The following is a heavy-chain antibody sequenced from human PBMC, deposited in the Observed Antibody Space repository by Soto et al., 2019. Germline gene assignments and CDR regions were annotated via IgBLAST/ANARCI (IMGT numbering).Heavy chain of an antibody. CDR1: GYTFTSYG. CDR2: ISAYNGNT. J-gene: IGHJ4*02. V-gene: IGHV1-18*01. CDR3: ARNYDSSGYYRSPLDY. Sequence: ASVKVSCKASGYTFTSYGISWVRQAPGQGLEWMGWISAYNGNTNYAQKLQGRVTMTTDTSTSTAYMELRSLRSDDTAVYCCARNYDSSGYYRSPLDYWGQGTLVTVSS. D-gene: IGHD3-22*01.